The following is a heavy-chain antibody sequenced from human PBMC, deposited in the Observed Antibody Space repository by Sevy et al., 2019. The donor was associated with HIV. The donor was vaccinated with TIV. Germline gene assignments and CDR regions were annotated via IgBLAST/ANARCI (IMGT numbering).Heavy chain of an antibody. CDR1: GFTFSDYG. V-gene: IGHV3-33*01. J-gene: IGHJ4*02. CDR3: ARDKLLPVMVTMVRGALSYYFDY. CDR2: IWYDGINK. Sequence: GGSLRLSCAASGFTFSDYGIHWVRQAPGKGPEWVAVIWYDGINKYYVYSVKGRFTIPRDNSKNTVYLQMNSLRAEDTAVYYCARDKLLPVMVTMVRGALSYYFDYWGQGTLVTVSS. D-gene: IGHD3-10*01.